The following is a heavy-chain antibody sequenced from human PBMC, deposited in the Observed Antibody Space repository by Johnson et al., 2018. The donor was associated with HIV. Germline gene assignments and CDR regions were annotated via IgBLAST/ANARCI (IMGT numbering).Heavy chain of an antibody. D-gene: IGHD6-13*01. CDR1: GFTFSSYA. CDR2: ISYDGSNK. V-gene: IGHV3-30-3*02. J-gene: IGHJ3*02. Sequence: QVQLVESGGGVVQPGRSLRLSCAASGFTFSSYAMHWVRQAPGKGLEWVVTISYDGSNKYYADSVKGRFTLSSDNSKNTLYLQMNSLRAEDTAVYCCAKNQYSSSWYLMTFDIWGQGTMVTVSS. CDR3: AKNQYSSSWYLMTFDI.